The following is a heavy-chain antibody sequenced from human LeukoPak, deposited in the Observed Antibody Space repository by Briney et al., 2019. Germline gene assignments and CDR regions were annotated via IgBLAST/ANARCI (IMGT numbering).Heavy chain of an antibody. CDR2: ISYDGSNK. J-gene: IGHJ1*01. CDR3: ASNGGEYYDSSGYPEYFQH. Sequence: PGGSLRLSCAASGFTFSSYAMHWVRQAPGKGLEWVAVISYDGSNKYYADSVKGRFTISRDNSKNTLYLQMNSLRAEDTAVYYCASNGGEYYDSSGYPEYFQHWGQGTLVTVSS. D-gene: IGHD3-22*01. CDR1: GFTFSSYA. V-gene: IGHV3-30-3*01.